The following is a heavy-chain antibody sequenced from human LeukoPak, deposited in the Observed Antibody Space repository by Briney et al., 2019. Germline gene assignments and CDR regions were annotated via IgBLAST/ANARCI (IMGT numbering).Heavy chain of an antibody. CDR2: INWNGGST. J-gene: IGHJ4*02. Sequence: GSLRLSFAASGFPFDDYGMSWVLQAPGNGLEWVAGINWNGGSTGYADSVKDRFTISRDNAKNSLYLQMNSLRAEDTALYYCARDEGSSGNDYWGQGTLVTVSS. V-gene: IGHV3-20*03. CDR1: GFPFDDYG. D-gene: IGHD3-22*01. CDR3: ARDEGSSGNDY.